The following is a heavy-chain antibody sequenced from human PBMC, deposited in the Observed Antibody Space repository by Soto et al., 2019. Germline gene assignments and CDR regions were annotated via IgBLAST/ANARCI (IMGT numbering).Heavy chain of an antibody. V-gene: IGHV1-18*01. Sequence: GAPVTVSCEASGYTFTSYGISWVRQAHGKGLEWMGWISAYNGNTNYAQKLQGRVTMTTDTSTSTAYMELRSLRSEDTAVYYCARAVLKGNSYDSSGYVGAYGMDVWGQGTTVTVSS. CDR1: GYTFTSYG. CDR2: ISAYNGNT. D-gene: IGHD3-22*01. J-gene: IGHJ6*02. CDR3: ARAVLKGNSYDSSGYVGAYGMDV.